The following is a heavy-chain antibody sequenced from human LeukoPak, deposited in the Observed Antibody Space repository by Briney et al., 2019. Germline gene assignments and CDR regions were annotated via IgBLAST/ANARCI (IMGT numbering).Heavy chain of an antibody. CDR1: GGSISSYY. CDR2: IYYSGST. J-gene: IGHJ4*02. V-gene: IGHV4-59*01. CDR3: ARVRYDSSGYYFDC. Sequence: SETLSLTCTVSGGSISSYYWSWIRQPPGKGLEWIGYIYYSGSTNYNPSLKSRVTTSVDTSKNQFSLKLSSVTAADTAVYYCARVRYDSSGYYFDCWGQGTLVTVSS. D-gene: IGHD3-22*01.